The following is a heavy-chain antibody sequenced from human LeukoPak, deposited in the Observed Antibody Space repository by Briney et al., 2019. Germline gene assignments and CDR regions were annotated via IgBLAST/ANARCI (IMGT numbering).Heavy chain of an antibody. J-gene: IGHJ6*03. CDR1: GYTFTSYD. V-gene: IGHV1-8*01. CDR3: ARDRTPPGYDILTGYYNGNYYYYYMDV. D-gene: IGHD3-9*01. CDR2: MNPNSGNT. Sequence: ASVKVSCKASGYTFTSYDINWVRQATGQGLEWMGWMNPNSGNTGYAQKFQGRVTMTRNTSISTAYMELSSLRSEDTAVYYCARDRTPPGYDILTGYYNGNYYYYYMDVWGKGTTVTVSS.